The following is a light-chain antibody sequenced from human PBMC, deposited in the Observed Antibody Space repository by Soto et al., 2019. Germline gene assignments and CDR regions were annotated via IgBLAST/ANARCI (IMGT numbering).Light chain of an antibody. CDR1: QSISSN. Sequence: EIVMTQSPDTLSVSLGDRATLPCRASQSISSNLAWYLQKVGQAPRILIYGESTRAPGISDRLSGSGSGTELTLTISRLQSEDFAIYYCQKYNNWPWTCGQGTKVDIK. CDR2: GES. CDR3: QKYNNWPWT. V-gene: IGKV3-15*01. J-gene: IGKJ1*01.